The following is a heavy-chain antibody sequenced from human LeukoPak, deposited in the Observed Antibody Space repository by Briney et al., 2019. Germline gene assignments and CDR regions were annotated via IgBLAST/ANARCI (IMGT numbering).Heavy chain of an antibody. D-gene: IGHD3-22*01. CDR1: GFTFSSYG. CDR3: AKDLRESYDSSGYYLDY. Sequence: GGSLRLSCAASGFTFSSYGMHWVRQAPGKGLEWVAVISYDGSNKYYADSVKGRFTISRDNSKNTLYLQMNSLRAEDTAVYYCAKDLRESYDSSGYYLDYWGQGTLVTVSS. J-gene: IGHJ4*02. V-gene: IGHV3-30*18. CDR2: ISYDGSNK.